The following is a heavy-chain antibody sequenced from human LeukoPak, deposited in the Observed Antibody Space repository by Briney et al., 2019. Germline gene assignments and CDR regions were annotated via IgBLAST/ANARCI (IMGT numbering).Heavy chain of an antibody. D-gene: IGHD2-2*03. CDR1: GYTFTSYG. J-gene: IGHJ4*02. CDR3: ARELDIVVVPAAMGAGY. CDR2: INPNSGGT. Sequence: ASVKVSCKASGYTFTSYGISWVRQAPGQGLEWMGWINPNSGGTNYAQKFQGRVTMTRDTSISTAYMELSRLRSDDTAVYYCARELDIVVVPAAMGAGYWGQGTLVTVSS. V-gene: IGHV1-2*02.